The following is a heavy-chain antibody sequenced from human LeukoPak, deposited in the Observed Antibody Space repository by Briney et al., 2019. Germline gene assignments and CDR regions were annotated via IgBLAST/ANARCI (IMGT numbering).Heavy chain of an antibody. D-gene: IGHD5-18*01. J-gene: IGHJ4*02. CDR3: ARHIGGFNYGYLFEY. CDR1: GGSITISSYY. CDR2: IYYSGNT. Sequence: SETLSLTCTVSGGSITISSYYWVWIRQPPGKGLEWIGSIYYSGNTYYSPSLKSRVTISVDTSKNQFSLKLSSVTAADTAVYYCARHIGGFNYGYLFEYWGQGTVVSVSS. V-gene: IGHV4-39*01.